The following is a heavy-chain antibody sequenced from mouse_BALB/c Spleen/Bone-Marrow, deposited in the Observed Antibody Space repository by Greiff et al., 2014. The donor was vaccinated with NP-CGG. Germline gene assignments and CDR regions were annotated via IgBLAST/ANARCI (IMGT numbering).Heavy chain of an antibody. V-gene: IGHV1S22*01. CDR1: GYTFTSYW. CDR3: TREGPTGPGGDY. J-gene: IGHJ2*01. CDR2: IYPGSGST. Sequence: LQQSGSELVRPGASVKLSCKASGYTFTSYWMHWVKQRPGQGLEWIGNIYPGSGSTNYDEKFKSKATLTVDTSSSTAYMQLSSLTSEDSAVYYCTREGPTGPGGDYWGQGTTLTVSS. D-gene: IGHD3-3*01.